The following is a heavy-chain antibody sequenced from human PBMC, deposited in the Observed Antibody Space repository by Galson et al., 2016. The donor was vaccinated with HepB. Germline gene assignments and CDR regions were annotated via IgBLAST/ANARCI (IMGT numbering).Heavy chain of an antibody. D-gene: IGHD5-24*01. CDR2: LSFDGINK. Sequence: SLRLSSAASGFTFSDYGIHWVRQAPGKGLEWVAVLSFDGINKYYADSVKGRFTISRDNSKNTVYLQMNSLRAEDTAVYYCAKDAYTWRWLLSFFPDYWGQGTLVTVSS. CDR3: AKDAYTWRWLLSFFPDY. J-gene: IGHJ4*02. CDR1: GFTFSDYG. V-gene: IGHV3-30*18.